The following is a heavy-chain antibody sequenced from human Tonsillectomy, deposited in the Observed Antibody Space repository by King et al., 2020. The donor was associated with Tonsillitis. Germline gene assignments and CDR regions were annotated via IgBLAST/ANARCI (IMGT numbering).Heavy chain of an antibody. CDR1: GGSISSGDYY. Sequence: QLQESGPGLVKPSQTLSLTCTVSGGSISSGDYYWSWIRQPPGKGLEWIGYIYYSGSTSYNPSLKSRVTISVDTSKNQFSLNLSSVTAADTAVYYCAKRGSGYTYGIFDYWGPGTLVTVSS. CDR3: AKRGSGYTYGIFDY. J-gene: IGHJ4*02. D-gene: IGHD5-18*01. V-gene: IGHV4-30-4*01. CDR2: IYYSGST.